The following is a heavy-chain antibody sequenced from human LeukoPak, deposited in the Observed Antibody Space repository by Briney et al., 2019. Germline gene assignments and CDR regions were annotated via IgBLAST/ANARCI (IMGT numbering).Heavy chain of an antibody. D-gene: IGHD2-21*01. Sequence: GGSLRLSCAASGFTFSSYRMNWVRQVPGKGLEWVSSISSSSSAIYYADSVKGRFTISRDNAKNSLYLQMNSLRAEDTAVYYCAGSMVVVAFDIWGQGTMVTVSS. CDR2: ISSSSSAI. V-gene: IGHV3-48*01. CDR3: AGSMVVVAFDI. J-gene: IGHJ3*02. CDR1: GFTFSSYR.